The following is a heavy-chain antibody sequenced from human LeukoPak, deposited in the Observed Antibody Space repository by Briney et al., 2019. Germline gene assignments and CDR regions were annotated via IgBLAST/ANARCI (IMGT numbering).Heavy chain of an antibody. J-gene: IGHJ3*02. V-gene: IGHV1-46*01. CDR2: INPSDDTT. D-gene: IGHD2-21*02. Sequence: ASVKVSCKASGYTFTFSGYYMQWVRQAPGQGLEWMGIINPSDDTTFYAQKFQGGVTMTRDTSKNQFSLKLSSVTAADTAVYYCARYIRTGDLAFDIWGQGTMVTVSS. CDR3: ARYIRTGDLAFDI. CDR1: GYTFTFSGYY.